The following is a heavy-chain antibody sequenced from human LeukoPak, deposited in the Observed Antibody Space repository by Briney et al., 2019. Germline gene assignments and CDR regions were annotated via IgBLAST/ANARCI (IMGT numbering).Heavy chain of an antibody. CDR1: GGTFSSYA. J-gene: IGHJ5*02. D-gene: IGHD2-21*02. V-gene: IGHV1-69*01. CDR3: ARGFGGLAYCGGDCYSNWFDP. CDR2: IIPIFGTA. Sequence: GASVKVSCTASGGTFSSYAISWVRQAPGQGLEWMGGIIPIFGTANYAQKFQGRVTITADESTSTAYMELSSLRSEDTAVYYCARGFGGLAYCGGDCYSNWFDPWGQGTLVTVSS.